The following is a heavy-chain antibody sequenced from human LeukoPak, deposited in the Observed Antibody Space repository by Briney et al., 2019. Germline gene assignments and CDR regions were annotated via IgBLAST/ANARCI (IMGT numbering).Heavy chain of an antibody. D-gene: IGHD3-22*01. Sequence: GRSLRLSCAASGFTFSSYGMHWVRQAPGKGLEWVAVIWYDGSNKYYGDSVKGRFTISRDNSKKTLYLQVNSLRVEDTAVYYCARDKEGSYYYDSSGYYYDYWGQGTLVTVSS. J-gene: IGHJ4*02. CDR3: ARDKEGSYYYDSSGYYYDY. V-gene: IGHV3-33*01. CDR2: IWYDGSNK. CDR1: GFTFSSYG.